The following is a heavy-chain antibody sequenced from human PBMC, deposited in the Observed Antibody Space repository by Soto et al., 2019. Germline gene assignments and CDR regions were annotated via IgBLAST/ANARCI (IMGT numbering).Heavy chain of an antibody. D-gene: IGHD3-3*01. CDR1: GGSISNNGYS. Sequence: PSETLSLTCTVSGGSISNNGYSWSWIRQHPVKGLEWIGSRNNRDDTYYNPSLKSRVTISIDTSKNQFTLRLISVTAADTAVYYCAKRGTIFGVVIKGIDYWGQGTLVTVSS. J-gene: IGHJ4*02. CDR2: RNNRDDT. CDR3: AKRGTIFGVVIKGIDY. V-gene: IGHV4-31*03.